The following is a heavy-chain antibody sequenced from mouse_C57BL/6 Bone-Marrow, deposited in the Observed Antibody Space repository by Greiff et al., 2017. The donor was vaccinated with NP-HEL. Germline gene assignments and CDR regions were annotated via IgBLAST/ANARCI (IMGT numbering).Heavy chain of an antibody. CDR2: INHNNGGT. D-gene: IGHD1-1*01. V-gene: IGHV1-18*01. CDR3: ARKNYYGSSYPWFAY. Sequence: VQLKESGPELVKPGASVKIPCKASGYTFTDYNMDWVKQSHGKSLEWIGDINHNNGGTSYNQKFKGKATLTVDKSSSTAYMELRSLTSEDTAVYYCARKNYYGSSYPWFAYWGQGTLVTVSA. J-gene: IGHJ3*01. CDR1: GYTFTDYN.